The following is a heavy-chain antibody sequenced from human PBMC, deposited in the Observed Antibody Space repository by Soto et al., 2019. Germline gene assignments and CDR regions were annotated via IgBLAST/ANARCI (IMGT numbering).Heavy chain of an antibody. CDR3: AKDPKYCSSTSCRFDP. CDR2: ISGSGGST. V-gene: IGHV3-23*01. D-gene: IGHD2-2*01. CDR1: GFTFSSYA. Sequence: PGGSLRLSCAASGFTFSSYAMSWVRQAPGKGLEWVSAISGSGGSTYYADSVKGRFTISRDNSKNTLYLQMNSLRAEDTAVYYCAKDPKYCSSTSCRFDPWGQGTLVTVSS. J-gene: IGHJ5*02.